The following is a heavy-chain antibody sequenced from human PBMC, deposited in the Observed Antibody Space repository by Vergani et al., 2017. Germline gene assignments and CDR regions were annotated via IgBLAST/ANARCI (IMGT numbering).Heavy chain of an antibody. V-gene: IGHV1-69*13. CDR3: ARGVXGGYDYYYYYGMDV. J-gene: IGHJ6*02. CDR1: GGTFSSYA. Sequence: QVQLVQSGAEVKKPGSSVKVSCKASGGTFSSYAISWVRQAPGQGLEWMGRIIPIFGTANYAQKFQGRVTITADESTSTAYMELSSLRSEDTAVYYCARGVXGGYDYYYYYGMDVWGQGTTVTVSS. CDR2: IIPIFGTA. D-gene: IGHD1-26*01.